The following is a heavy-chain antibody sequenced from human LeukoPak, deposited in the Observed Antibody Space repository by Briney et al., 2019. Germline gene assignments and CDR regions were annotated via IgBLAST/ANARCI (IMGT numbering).Heavy chain of an antibody. CDR1: GGSFSGYY. CDR3: ARGRGAARLDFYYFDY. J-gene: IGHJ4*02. Sequence: PSETLSLTCAVYGGSFSGYYWSWIRQPPGKGLEWIGYIYYSGSTYYNPSLKSRVTISVDTSKNQFSLKLSSVTAADTAVYYCARGRGAARLDFYYFDYWGQGTLVTVSS. CDR2: IYYSGST. D-gene: IGHD6-6*01. V-gene: IGHV4-30-4*01.